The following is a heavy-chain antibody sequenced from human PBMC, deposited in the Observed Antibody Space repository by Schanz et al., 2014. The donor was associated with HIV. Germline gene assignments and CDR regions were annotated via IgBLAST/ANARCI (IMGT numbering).Heavy chain of an antibody. J-gene: IGHJ4*02. D-gene: IGHD6-13*01. CDR2: IAYDGSNK. CDR3: ARRVWMLPDC. Sequence: QVQLVESGGGVVQPGRSLRLSCAASGFTFSSYAMHWVRQAPGKGLEWVAVIAYDGSNKYYADSVKGRFTISRDNSKNTLYLQMNSLRAEDTAVYYCARRVWMLPDCWGQGTLVSVSS. V-gene: IGHV3-30-3*01. CDR1: GFTFSSYA.